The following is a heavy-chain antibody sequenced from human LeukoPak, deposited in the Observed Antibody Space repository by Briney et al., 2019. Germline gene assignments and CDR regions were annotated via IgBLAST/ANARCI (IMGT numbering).Heavy chain of an antibody. CDR1: GGPIIASY. D-gene: IGHD3-22*01. Sequence: SETLSLTCAVSGGPIIASYWSWIRQPPGKGLEWIGYTHYSGTGNYNPSLKSRVTISIDTSKSRFSLRLTSVTAADTAVYYCATVRFYDTTGYSTSYYLDYWGQGALVTVSS. CDR2: THYSGTG. J-gene: IGHJ4*02. CDR3: ATVRFYDTTGYSTSYYLDY. V-gene: IGHV4-59*01.